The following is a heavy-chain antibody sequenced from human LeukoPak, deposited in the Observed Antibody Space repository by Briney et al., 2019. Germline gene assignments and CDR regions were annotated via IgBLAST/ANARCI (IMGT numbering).Heavy chain of an antibody. D-gene: IGHD2-15*01. CDR1: GGSFSGYY. Sequence: ASETLCLTCAVYGGSFSGYYWSWIRQPPGKGLEWIGEINHSGSTNYNPPLKSRVTISVETSKNQFSLKLSSVTAADTAVYSCARGNLPCSGGSCYPFGMDVWGKGTTVTVSS. J-gene: IGHJ6*04. CDR2: INHSGST. CDR3: ARGNLPCSGGSCYPFGMDV. V-gene: IGHV4-34*01.